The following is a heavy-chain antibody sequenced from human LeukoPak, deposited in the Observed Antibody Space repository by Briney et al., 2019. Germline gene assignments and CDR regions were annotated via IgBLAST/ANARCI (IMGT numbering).Heavy chain of an antibody. CDR2: INPNSGGT. D-gene: IGHD3-10*01. Sequence: GASVKVSCKASGYTFTGYYMHWVRQAPGQGLEWMGWINPNSGGTKYAQKFQGRVTMTRDTSISTAYMELSRLRSDDTAVYYCARDRKAGYYYGSGPYWGYWGQGTLVTVSS. CDR1: GYTFTGYY. CDR3: ARDRKAGYYYGSGPYWGY. V-gene: IGHV1-2*02. J-gene: IGHJ4*02.